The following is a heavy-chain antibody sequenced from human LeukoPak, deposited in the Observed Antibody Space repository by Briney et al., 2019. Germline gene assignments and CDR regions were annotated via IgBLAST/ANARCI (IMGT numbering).Heavy chain of an antibody. CDR3: ARGVVGWLQSDAFDI. CDR1: GGSISSHY. CDR2: IYSSGST. D-gene: IGHD5-24*01. Sequence: SETLSLTCTVSGGSISSHYWSWIRQPPGKGLEWIGYIYSSGSTNYNPSLKSRVTISVDTSKNQFSLKLSSVTAADTAVYYCARGVVGWLQSDAFDIWGQGTMVTVSS. V-gene: IGHV4-59*11. J-gene: IGHJ3*02.